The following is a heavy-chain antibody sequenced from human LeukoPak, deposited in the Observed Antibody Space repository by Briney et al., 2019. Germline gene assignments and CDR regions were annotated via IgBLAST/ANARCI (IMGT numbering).Heavy chain of an antibody. CDR1: GFTFSXXX. D-gene: IGHD3-10*01. J-gene: IGHJ4*02. CDR3: ASSITILRGXXXYFDY. V-gene: IGHV3-21*01. CDR2: XSSSSSYI. Sequence: LSCAASGFTFSXXXXXWVXXXXXXXLXXVXSXSSSSSYIYYADSVKGRFTISRDNAKNSLYLQMNSLRAEDTAVYYCASSITILRGXXXYFDYWDQGTLVTXSX.